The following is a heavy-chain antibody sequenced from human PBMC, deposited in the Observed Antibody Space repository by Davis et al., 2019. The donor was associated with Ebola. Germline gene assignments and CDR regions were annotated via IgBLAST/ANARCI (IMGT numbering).Heavy chain of an antibody. J-gene: IGHJ6*02. CDR3: ASPYCSGGSCYLQYYYGMDV. V-gene: IGHV1-69*04. D-gene: IGHD2-15*01. CDR1: GGTFSSYA. CDR2: IIPILGIA. Sequence: SVKVSCKASGGTFSSYAISWVRQAPGQGLEWMGRIIPILGIANYAQKFQGRVTITADKSTSTAYMELSSLRSEDTAVYYCASPYCSGGSCYLQYYYGMDVWGQGTTVTVSS.